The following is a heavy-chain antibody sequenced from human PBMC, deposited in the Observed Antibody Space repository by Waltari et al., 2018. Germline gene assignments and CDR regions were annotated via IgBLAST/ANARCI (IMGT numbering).Heavy chain of an antibody. J-gene: IGHJ3*01. CDR1: GFTFSSYW. D-gene: IGHD6-6*01. Sequence: EVQLVESGGGLVQPGGSLRLSCAASGFTFSSYWMSWVRQAPGKGLEWVANIKQDGSEKYYVDSVKGRFTISRDNSKNTLYLQMNSLRAEDTAMYYCASVYSSSSLPWGQGTMVTVSS. CDR2: IKQDGSEK. CDR3: ASVYSSSSLP. V-gene: IGHV3-7*01.